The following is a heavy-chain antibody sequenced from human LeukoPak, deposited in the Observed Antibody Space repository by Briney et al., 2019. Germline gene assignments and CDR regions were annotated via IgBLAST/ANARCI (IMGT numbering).Heavy chain of an antibody. Sequence: PEGSLRLSCVASGFTFSTYWMSWVRQAPGKGLEWVANIKEDGGQKYYVDSVKGRFTISRDNAKNSLFLQMNSLRAEDTAVYYCARDPGYYYDSSGYYPWGQGTLVTVSS. CDR3: ARDPGYYYDSSGYYP. CDR1: GFTFSTYW. D-gene: IGHD3-22*01. CDR2: IKEDGGQK. J-gene: IGHJ5*02. V-gene: IGHV3-7*01.